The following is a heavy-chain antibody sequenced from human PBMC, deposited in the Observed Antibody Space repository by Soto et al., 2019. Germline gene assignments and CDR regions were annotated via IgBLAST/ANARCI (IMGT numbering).Heavy chain of an antibody. CDR1: GFTFSSYG. J-gene: IGHJ4*02. Sequence: QVQLVESGGGVVQPGRSLRLSCAASGFTFSSYGMHWVRQAPGKGLEWVAVIWYDGRNKYYADSVKGRFTISRDNSKNTLYLQMNSRRAEDTAVYYCATSGEIWALDYWGQGTLVTVSS. CDR2: IWYDGRNK. V-gene: IGHV3-33*01. CDR3: ATSGEIWALDY. D-gene: IGHD3-16*01.